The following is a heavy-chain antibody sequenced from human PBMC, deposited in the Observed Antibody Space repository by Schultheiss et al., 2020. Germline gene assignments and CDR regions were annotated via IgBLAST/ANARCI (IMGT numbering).Heavy chain of an antibody. CDR1: GYSISSSYY. V-gene: IGHV4-61*01. CDR2: IYYSGST. Sequence: SQTLSLTCAVSGYSISSSYYWSWIRQPPGKGLEWIGYIYYSGSTYYNPSLKSRVTISVDTSKNQFSLKLSSVTAADTAVYYCARVPYCSSTSCYTGYYYGMDVWGQGTTVNVSS. CDR3: ARVPYCSSTSCYTGYYYGMDV. D-gene: IGHD2-2*02. J-gene: IGHJ6*02.